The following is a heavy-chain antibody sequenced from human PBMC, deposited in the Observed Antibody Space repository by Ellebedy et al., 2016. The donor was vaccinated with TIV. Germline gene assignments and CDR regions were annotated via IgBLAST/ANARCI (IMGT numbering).Heavy chain of an antibody. J-gene: IGHJ4*02. Sequence: GESLKISXKGSGYSFTSYWIGWVRQMPGKGLEWMGIIYPGDSDTRYSPSFQGQVTISADKSISTAYLQWSSLKASDTAMYYCARLSCSSTSCYLESGFFDYWGQGTLVTVSS. V-gene: IGHV5-51*01. CDR3: ARLSCSSTSCYLESGFFDY. CDR2: IYPGDSDT. CDR1: GYSFTSYW. D-gene: IGHD2-2*01.